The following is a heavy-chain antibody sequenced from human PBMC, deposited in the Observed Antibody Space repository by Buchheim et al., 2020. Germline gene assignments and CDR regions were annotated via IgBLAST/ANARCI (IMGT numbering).Heavy chain of an antibody. D-gene: IGHD3-10*01. V-gene: IGHV4-34*01. Sequence: QVQLQQWGAGLLKPSETLSLTCAVYGGSFSGYYWSWIRQPPGKGLEWIGEINHSGSTNYNPSLKSRVTISVDTSKNQFSLKLSSVTAADTAVYYCARRLGLMVRGVIITSWRFAYMDVWGKGTT. CDR2: INHSGST. J-gene: IGHJ6*03. CDR1: GGSFSGYY. CDR3: ARRLGLMVRGVIITSWRFAYMDV.